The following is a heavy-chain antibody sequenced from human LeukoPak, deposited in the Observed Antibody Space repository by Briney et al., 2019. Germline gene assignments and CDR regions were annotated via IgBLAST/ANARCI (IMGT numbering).Heavy chain of an antibody. CDR1: VSPLYLCW. J-gene: IGHJ4*02. V-gene: IGHV3-74*01. CDR2: ILNDGSST. CDR3: VRHNYGYDY. Sequence: GVPLRIPCAPWVSPLYLCWMLLVRDSPGAAPVWVAHILNDGSSTSYADSVKGRFIISRDNAKNTLSLQMNSLRAEDTAVYYCVRHNYGYDYWGQGTPVTVSS. D-gene: IGHD5-18*01.